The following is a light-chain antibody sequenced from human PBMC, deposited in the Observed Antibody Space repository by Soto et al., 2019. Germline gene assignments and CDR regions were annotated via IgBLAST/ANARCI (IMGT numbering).Light chain of an antibody. Sequence: QSALTQPASLSGSPGQSITISFTGTSSDVGSYNLVSWYQHHPGKAPKLMIYEGSKRPSGVSNHFAGSKSGNTASLTISVLHAEDEADYYCCSYTGSSTFVVFGGGTKHTVL. CDR2: EGS. CDR1: SSDVGSYNL. CDR3: CSYTGSSTFVV. V-gene: IGLV2-23*03. J-gene: IGLJ2*01.